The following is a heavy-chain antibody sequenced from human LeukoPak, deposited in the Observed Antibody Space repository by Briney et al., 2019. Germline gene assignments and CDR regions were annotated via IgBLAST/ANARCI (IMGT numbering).Heavy chain of an antibody. CDR1: GFTFSSCA. D-gene: IGHD1-26*01. CDR2: ISGSGGST. J-gene: IGHJ4*02. CDR3: AKGGGTYYFAY. V-gene: IGHV3-23*01. Sequence: GGSLRLSCAASGFTFSSCAMTWVRQAPGKGLEWVSGISGSGGSTYYADSVKGRFTISRDNSKNTLYLQMNSLRAEDTAVYYCAKGGGTYYFAYWGQGTLVTVSS.